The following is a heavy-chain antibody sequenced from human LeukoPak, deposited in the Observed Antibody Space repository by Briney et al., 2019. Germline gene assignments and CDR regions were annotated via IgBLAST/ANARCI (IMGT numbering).Heavy chain of an antibody. CDR3: ARDRRGAGLDY. D-gene: IGHD3-16*01. V-gene: IGHV3-30-3*01. CDR2: ISYDGSNK. J-gene: IGHJ4*02. Sequence: PGRSLRLSCAASGFTFSSYAMHWVRQAPGKGLEWVAVISYDGSNKYYADSVKGRLTISRDNSKNTLYLQMNSLRAEDTAVYYCARDRRGAGLDYWGQGTLVTVSS. CDR1: GFTFSSYA.